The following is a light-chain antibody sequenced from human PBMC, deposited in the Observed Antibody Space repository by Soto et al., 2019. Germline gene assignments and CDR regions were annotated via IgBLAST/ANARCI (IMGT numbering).Light chain of an antibody. V-gene: IGKV2-28*01. CDR1: QSLLHSNGNIY. CDR2: LGS. CDR3: LQAIQAPRT. J-gene: IGKJ1*01. Sequence: DIVLTQSPLSLPVTPGEPASISCRSSQSLLHSNGNIYLDWYLQKPGQSPQLLIYLGSIRASGVPDSFSGSGAGTDFTLQITRVEAEDVGVYYFLQAIQAPRTFGLGTKVEIK.